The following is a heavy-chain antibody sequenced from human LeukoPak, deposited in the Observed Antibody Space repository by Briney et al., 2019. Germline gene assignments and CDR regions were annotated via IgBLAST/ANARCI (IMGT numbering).Heavy chain of an antibody. V-gene: IGHV3-30*18. D-gene: IGHD2-2*01. CDR2: TAYDEINT. CDR3: EKADCGSTSWHPDY. CDR1: GFTFSNYG. Sequence: PGGSLRLSCAASGFTFSNYGMHWVRQAPGKGLEWVAVTAYDEINTNHADSVKGRFTVSRDNSKKTLVLQMNSLRAEDTAVYYCEKADCGSTSWHPDYWGQGTLVTVSS. J-gene: IGHJ4*02.